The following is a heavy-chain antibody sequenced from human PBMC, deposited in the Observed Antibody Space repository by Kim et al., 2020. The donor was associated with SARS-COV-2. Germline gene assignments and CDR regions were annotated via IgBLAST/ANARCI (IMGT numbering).Heavy chain of an antibody. CDR3: AKVGPSDIVVVTAIRDAFDI. CDR1: GFTFSSYA. D-gene: IGHD2-21*02. J-gene: IGHJ3*02. CDR2: ISGSGGST. V-gene: IGHV3-23*01. Sequence: GGSLRLSCAASGFTFSSYAMSWVRQAPGKGLEWVSAISGSGGSTYYADSVKGRFTISRDNSKNTLYLQMNSLRAEDTAVYYCAKVGPSDIVVVTAIRDAFDIWGQGTMVTVSS.